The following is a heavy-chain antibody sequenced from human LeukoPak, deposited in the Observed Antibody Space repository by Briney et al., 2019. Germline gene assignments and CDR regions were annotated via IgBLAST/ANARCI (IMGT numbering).Heavy chain of an antibody. CDR1: GDTFSSYD. D-gene: IGHD4-23*01. J-gene: IGHJ4*02. CDR2: IPPIFGTP. V-gene: IGHV1-69*13. CDR3: ARGWLAETIMVTPYNY. Sequence: GASVKVSCKASGDTFSSYDISWVRQAPGQGLEWIGGIPPIFGTPNYAQKFQGRVTITADESTRTAYMELRSLRSEDTAMYYCARGWLAETIMVTPYNYWGQGTLVTVSS.